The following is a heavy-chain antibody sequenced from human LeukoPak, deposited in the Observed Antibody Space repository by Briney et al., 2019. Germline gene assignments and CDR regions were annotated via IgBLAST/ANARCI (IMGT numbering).Heavy chain of an antibody. D-gene: IGHD3-22*01. J-gene: IGHJ4*02. Sequence: PSETLSFTCTVSGGSISSSSYYWGWIRQPPGKGLEWIGSIYYSGSTYYNPSLKSRVTISVATSKNQFSLKLSSVTAADTAVYYCARHPVYYYDSSGLLHFDYWGQGTLVTVSS. V-gene: IGHV4-39*01. CDR1: GGSISSSSYY. CDR3: ARHPVYYYDSSGLLHFDY. CDR2: IYYSGST.